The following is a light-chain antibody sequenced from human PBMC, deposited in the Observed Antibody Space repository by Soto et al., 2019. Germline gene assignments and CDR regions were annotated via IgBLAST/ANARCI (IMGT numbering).Light chain of an antibody. V-gene: IGKV3-20*01. CDR3: QQYGTSPIT. CDR2: GAS. J-gene: IGKJ5*01. Sequence: ENVLTQSPGTLSLSPGERATLSCRASQTVSCYLTWYQQRPGQAPRLLISGASRRATGIPDRFSGSGSGTDFTLTISRLEPEDLALYYCQQYGTSPITFGQGTRLEIK. CDR1: QTVSCY.